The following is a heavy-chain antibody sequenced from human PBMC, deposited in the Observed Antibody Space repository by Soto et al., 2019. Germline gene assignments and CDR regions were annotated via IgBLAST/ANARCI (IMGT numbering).Heavy chain of an antibody. Sequence: EVQLVESGGGLVQPGGSLRLSCAASGFTFSSYWMSWVRQAPGKGLEWVAHTRQDGGQEYYVDSVKGRFTISRDNAKNSLYLQMNSLRVADTAVYYCARYPNPTVAGLPFDLWGQGTLVTVSS. J-gene: IGHJ4*02. D-gene: IGHD6-19*01. CDR1: GFTFSSYW. CDR3: ARYPNPTVAGLPFDL. CDR2: TRQDGGQE. V-gene: IGHV3-7*03.